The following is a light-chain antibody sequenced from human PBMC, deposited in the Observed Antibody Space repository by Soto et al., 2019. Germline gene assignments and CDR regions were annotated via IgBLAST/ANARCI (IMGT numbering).Light chain of an antibody. CDR2: AAS. CDR1: QDINNY. Sequence: DIQMTQSPSSLSASVGDRVTITCRASQDINNYLAWDQQKPGKPPKLLIYAASTLQSGVPSRFSGGGSGTHFTLTINSLQPEDVATYYCQRYNNGPPVTFGPGTKV. J-gene: IGKJ3*01. CDR3: QRYNNGPPVT. V-gene: IGKV1-27*01.